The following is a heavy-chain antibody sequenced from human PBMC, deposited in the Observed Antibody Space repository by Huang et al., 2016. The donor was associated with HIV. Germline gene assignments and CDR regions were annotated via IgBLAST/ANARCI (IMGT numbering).Heavy chain of an antibody. J-gene: IGHJ3*01. CDR3: AKRGGAWGSPYAFDL. Sequence: QVQLVQSGAEVRKPGSSVKVSCRASGGSFNNFGINWVRQAPGQGLEWRGGISPRFGTRNDAQGFQGRVTITADETTGVVYMELSSLRSDDTAVYFCAKRGGAWGSPYAFDLWGPGTMVTVSS. D-gene: IGHD3-16*01. CDR2: ISPRFGTR. CDR1: GGSFNNFG. V-gene: IGHV1-69*13.